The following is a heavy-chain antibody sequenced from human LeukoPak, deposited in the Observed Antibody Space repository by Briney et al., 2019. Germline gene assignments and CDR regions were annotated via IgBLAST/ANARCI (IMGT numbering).Heavy chain of an antibody. Sequence: SETLSLTCTVSGGSISSYYWSWIRQPPGKGLEWIGYTYYSGSTNYNPSLKSRVTISVDTSKNQFSLKLSSVTAADTAVYYCARDGYSYGPNWYFDLWGRGTLVTVSS. CDR3: ARDGYSYGPNWYFDL. CDR1: GGSISSYY. J-gene: IGHJ2*01. CDR2: TYYSGST. V-gene: IGHV4-59*01. D-gene: IGHD5-18*01.